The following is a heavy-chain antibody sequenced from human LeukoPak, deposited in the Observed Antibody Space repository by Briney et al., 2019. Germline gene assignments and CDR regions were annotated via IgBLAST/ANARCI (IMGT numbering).Heavy chain of an antibody. Sequence: ASVKVSCKASGYTFTSYGISWVRQAPGQGLEWTGWISAYNGNTNYAQKLQGRVTMTTDTSTSTAYMELRSLRSDDTAVYYCARRHDFWSGYYFYYYYGMDVWGQGTTVTVSS. V-gene: IGHV1-18*01. CDR2: ISAYNGNT. CDR1: GYTFTSYG. CDR3: ARRHDFWSGYYFYYYYGMDV. J-gene: IGHJ6*02. D-gene: IGHD3-3*01.